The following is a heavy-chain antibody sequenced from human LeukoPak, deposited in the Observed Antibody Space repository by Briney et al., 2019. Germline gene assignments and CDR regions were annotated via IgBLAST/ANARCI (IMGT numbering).Heavy chain of an antibody. V-gene: IGHV1-2*02. CDR2: INPNSGGT. CDR3: ARERVKQWLVLGY. Sequence: ASVNVSCKASGYTFTGYYMHWVRQAPGQGLEWMGWINPNSGGTNYAQKFQGRVTMTRDTSISTAYMELSRLRSDDTAVYYCARERVKQWLVLGYWGQGTLVTVSS. CDR1: GYTFTGYY. J-gene: IGHJ4*02. D-gene: IGHD6-19*01.